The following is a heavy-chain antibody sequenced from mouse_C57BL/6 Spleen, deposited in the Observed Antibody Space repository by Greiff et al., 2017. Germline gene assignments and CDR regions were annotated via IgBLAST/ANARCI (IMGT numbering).Heavy chain of an antibody. Sequence: EVQLQESGGGLVQPKGSLKLSCAASGFSFNTYAMNWVRQAPGKGLEWVARIRSKSNNYATYYADSVKDRFTISRDDSESMLYLQMNNLKTEDTAMYYCVRQEVWSSYWYFDVWGTGTTVTVSS. J-gene: IGHJ1*03. CDR2: IRSKSNNYAT. CDR1: GFSFNTYA. D-gene: IGHD2-10*02. V-gene: IGHV10-1*01. CDR3: VRQEVWSSYWYFDV.